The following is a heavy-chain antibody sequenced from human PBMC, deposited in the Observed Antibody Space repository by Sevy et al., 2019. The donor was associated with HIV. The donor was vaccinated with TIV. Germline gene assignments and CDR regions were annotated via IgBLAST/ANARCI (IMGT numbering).Heavy chain of an antibody. J-gene: IGHJ6*02. Sequence: ASVKVSCKASGYTFTSYAMHWVRQAPGQRLEWMGWINAGNGNTKYSQKFQGRVTITRDTSASTAYMELSSLRSEDTAVYYCARVGNYGDYVDYYYHGMDVWGQGTTVTVSS. CDR3: ARVGNYGDYVDYYYHGMDV. D-gene: IGHD4-17*01. CDR2: INAGNGNT. CDR1: GYTFTSYA. V-gene: IGHV1-3*01.